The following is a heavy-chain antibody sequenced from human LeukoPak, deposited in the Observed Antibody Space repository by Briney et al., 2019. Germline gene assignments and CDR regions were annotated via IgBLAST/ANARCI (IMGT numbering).Heavy chain of an antibody. J-gene: IGHJ4*02. V-gene: IGHV4-4*07. CDR3: AMRGMATIQDY. Sequence: SETLSLTCTVSGGSISSYYWSWIRQPAGKGLEWIGRIYTSGSTNYNPSLKSRVTMSVDTSKNQFSLKLCSVTAADTAVYYCAMRGMATIQDYWGQGTLVTVYS. D-gene: IGHD5-24*01. CDR1: GGSISSYY. CDR2: IYTSGST.